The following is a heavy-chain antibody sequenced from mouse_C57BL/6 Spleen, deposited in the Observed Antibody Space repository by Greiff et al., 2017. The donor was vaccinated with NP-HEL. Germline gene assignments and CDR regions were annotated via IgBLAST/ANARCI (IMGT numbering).Heavy chain of an antibody. CDR2: IHPNSGST. CDR3: ARMNDADWYFDV. D-gene: IGHD2-3*01. V-gene: IGHV1-64*01. J-gene: IGHJ1*03. CDR1: GYTFTSYW. Sequence: QVQLQQPGAELVKPGASVKLSCKASGYTFTSYWMHWVKQRPGQGLEWIGMIHPNSGSTNYNEKFKSKATLTVDKSSSTAYMQLSSLTSEDSAVYYCARMNDADWYFDVWGTGTTVTVSS.